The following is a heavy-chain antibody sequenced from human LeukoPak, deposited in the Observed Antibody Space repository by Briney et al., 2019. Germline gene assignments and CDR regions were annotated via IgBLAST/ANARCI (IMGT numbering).Heavy chain of an antibody. Sequence: SETLSLTCTVSGGSISSSSYYWGWIRQPPGKGLEWIGSICCRGSTYYNPSLKSRVTISADTSKTQFSLKLSSATAADTAVYYCARLEPSITLLRGALLDYWGQGTLVTVSS. CDR3: ARLEPSITLLRGALLDY. CDR2: ICCRGST. CDR1: GGSISSSSYY. J-gene: IGHJ4*02. V-gene: IGHV4-39*01. D-gene: IGHD3-10*01.